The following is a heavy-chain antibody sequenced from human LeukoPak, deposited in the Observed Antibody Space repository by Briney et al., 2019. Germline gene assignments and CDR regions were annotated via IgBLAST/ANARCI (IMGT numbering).Heavy chain of an antibody. CDR1: GYTFTGYY. CDR2: INPNSGGT. V-gene: IGHV1-2*04. Sequence: ASVKVSCKASGYTFTGYYMHWVRQAPGQGLEWMGWINPNSGGTNYAQKFQGWVTMTRDTSISTAYMELSRLRSDDTAVYYCARDRDPYGDCEYYFDYWGQGTLVTVSS. CDR3: ARDRDPYGDCEYYFDY. D-gene: IGHD4-17*01. J-gene: IGHJ4*02.